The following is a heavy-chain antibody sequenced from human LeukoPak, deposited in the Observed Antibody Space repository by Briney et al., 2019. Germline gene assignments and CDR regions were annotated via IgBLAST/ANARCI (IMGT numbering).Heavy chain of an antibody. V-gene: IGHV3-7*01. CDR2: VKQDGSEK. J-gene: IGHJ4*02. D-gene: IGHD3-22*01. Sequence: GGSLRLSCAASGVTSSSYWMSWVRQGPGEGLGWVANVKQDGSEKYYVGSVKGRFTISRDNAKNSLYLQMNSLRAEDTAVYYCARGFDSSGYYRSPIDYWGQGTLVTVSS. CDR3: ARGFDSSGYYRSPIDY. CDR1: GVTSSSYW.